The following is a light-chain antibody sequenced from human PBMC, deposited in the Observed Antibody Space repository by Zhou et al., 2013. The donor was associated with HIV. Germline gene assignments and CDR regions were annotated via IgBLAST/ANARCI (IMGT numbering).Light chain of an antibody. Sequence: DIQMTQSPSSLSASVGDRVTFTCRASQTITTYLNWYQQKPGKAPKLLIYAASTLQSGVPSRFSGSGSGTDFTLTISSLQPEDFATYYCQESYSTSRGTWTFGPGTKVDIK. CDR1: QTITTY. CDR2: AAS. J-gene: IGKJ1*01. V-gene: IGKV1-39*01. CDR3: QESYSTSRGTWT.